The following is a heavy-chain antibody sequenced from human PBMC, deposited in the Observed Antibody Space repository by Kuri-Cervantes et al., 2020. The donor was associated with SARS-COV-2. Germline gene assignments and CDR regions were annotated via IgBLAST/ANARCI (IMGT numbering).Heavy chain of an antibody. Sequence: GGSLRLSCAASGFTFSSYGMHWVRQAPGKGLEWVAVISYDGSNKYYADSVKGRFTISRDNSKNTLYLQMNSLRAEDTAVYYCAKGMGATRYFQHWGQGTLVTVSS. D-gene: IGHD1-26*01. CDR2: ISYDGSNK. J-gene: IGHJ1*01. CDR3: AKGMGATRYFQH. CDR1: GFTFSSYG. V-gene: IGHV3-30*18.